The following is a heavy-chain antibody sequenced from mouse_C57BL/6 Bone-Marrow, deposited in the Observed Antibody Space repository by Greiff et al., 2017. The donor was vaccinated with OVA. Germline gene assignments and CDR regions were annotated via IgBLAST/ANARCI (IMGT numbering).Heavy chain of an antibody. Sequence: EVQGVESGGGLVKPGGSLKLSCAASGFTFSSYTMSWVRQTPEKRLEWVATISGGGGNTYYPDSVKGRFTISRANAKNTLYLQVSSLRSEDTALYYCARSCYYGSPWFAYWGQGTLVTVSA. CDR3: ARSCYYGSPWFAY. CDR2: ISGGGGNT. CDR1: GFTFSSYT. V-gene: IGHV5-9*01. D-gene: IGHD1-1*01. J-gene: IGHJ3*01.